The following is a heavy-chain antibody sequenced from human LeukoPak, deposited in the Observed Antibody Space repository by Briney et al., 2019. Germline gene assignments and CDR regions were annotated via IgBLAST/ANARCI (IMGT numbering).Heavy chain of an antibody. CDR1: GFTFSSYS. J-gene: IGHJ3*02. D-gene: IGHD4-17*01. CDR3: ANDYGDYYRAFDI. CDR2: ISSSSSTT. V-gene: IGHV3-48*01. Sequence: GGSLRLSCAASGFTFSSYSMNWVRQAPGKGLEWFSYISSSSSTTYYADSVKGRFTISRDNAKNSLYLQMNSLRAEDTAVYYCANDYGDYYRAFDIWGQGTMVTVSS.